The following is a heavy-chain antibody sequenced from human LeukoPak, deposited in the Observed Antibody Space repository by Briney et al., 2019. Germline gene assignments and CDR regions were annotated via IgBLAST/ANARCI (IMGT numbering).Heavy chain of an antibody. V-gene: IGHV1-18*04. CDR2: ISAYNGNT. Sequence: ASVNVSFKASGYTFTIYGISWVRQAPGQGLEGMGWISAYNGNTNYAQKLQGRVTMTTDTSTSTAYMELRSLRSDDTAVYYCARVEDIVVVPAAMPHENWFDPWGQGTLVTVSS. CDR3: ARVEDIVVVPAAMPHENWFDP. J-gene: IGHJ5*02. CDR1: GYTFTIYG. D-gene: IGHD2-2*01.